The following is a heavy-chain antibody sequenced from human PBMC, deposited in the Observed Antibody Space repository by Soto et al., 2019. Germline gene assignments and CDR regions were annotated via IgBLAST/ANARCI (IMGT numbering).Heavy chain of an antibody. CDR1: GGTFSSY. J-gene: IGHJ4*02. CDR2: MIPNRGKA. CDR3: ARFRGSYQSDL. Sequence: SVKVSCKASGGTFSSYISWVRQAPGQGLEWMGRMIPNRGKADYAQKFQGRVSTTRDTSTDTAYMVLSGLRFDDTAVYYCARFRGSYQSDLWGQGTLVTVSS. V-gene: IGHV1-69*02. D-gene: IGHD3-10*01.